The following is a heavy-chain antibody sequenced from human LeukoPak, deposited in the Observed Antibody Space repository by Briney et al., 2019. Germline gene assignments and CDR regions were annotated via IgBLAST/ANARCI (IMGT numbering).Heavy chain of an antibody. CDR1: GYSFTRHW. D-gene: IGHD6-6*01. CDR2: IYPGDSDT. V-gene: IGHV5-51*01. Sequence: GESLKISCKGSGYSFTRHWIPWVRQMPGKRLEWVGSIYPGDSDTRYSPSFQGQVPISADKSTNTAYLQWSSLKASDSGMYYCARHYTSSSSADSWVQGTLVTVSS. J-gene: IGHJ4*02. CDR3: ARHYTSSSSADS.